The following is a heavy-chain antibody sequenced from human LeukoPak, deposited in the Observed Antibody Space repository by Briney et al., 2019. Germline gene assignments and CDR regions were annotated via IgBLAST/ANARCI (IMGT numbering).Heavy chain of an antibody. Sequence: PSETLSLTCTVSDGSISHYYWAWIRQPAGNGLEYIGRIYDSGSTDYNPSLRRRVTMSVATSENPFFLRLNSVTAADTAIYSCARAAYSGHSYLFDYWGPGTLVIVSS. V-gene: IGHV4-4*07. J-gene: IGHJ4*02. CDR1: DGSISHYY. CDR2: IYDSGST. D-gene: IGHD1-26*01. CDR3: ARAAYSGHSYLFDY.